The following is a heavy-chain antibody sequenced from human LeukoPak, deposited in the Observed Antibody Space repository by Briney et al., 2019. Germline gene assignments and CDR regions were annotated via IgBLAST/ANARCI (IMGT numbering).Heavy chain of an antibody. V-gene: IGHV4-59*01. D-gene: IGHD2-2*01. J-gene: IGHJ4*02. CDR3: ARLPSNVMYYFDY. Sequence: SETLSLTCTVSGGSISSYYWSWIRQPPGKGLEWIGYIHYSGSTNYNPSLKSRVTISVDTSKNQFSLKLSSVTAADTAVYYCARLPSNVMYYFDYWGQGTLVTVSS. CDR1: GGSISSYY. CDR2: IHYSGST.